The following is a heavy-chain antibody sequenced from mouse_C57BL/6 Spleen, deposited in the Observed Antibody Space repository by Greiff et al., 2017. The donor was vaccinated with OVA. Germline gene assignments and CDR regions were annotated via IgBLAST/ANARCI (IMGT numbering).Heavy chain of an antibody. V-gene: IGHV1-82*01. CDR2: IYPGDGDT. J-gene: IGHJ1*03. CDR3: AFTTVVDWYFDV. CDR1: GYAFSSSW. Sequence: VQLQQSGPELVKPGASVKISCKASGYAFSSSWMNWVKQRPGKGLEWIGRIYPGDGDTNYNGKFKGKATLTADKSSSTPYMQLSSLTSEDSAVYFCAFTTVVDWYFDVWGTGTTVTVSS. D-gene: IGHD1-1*01.